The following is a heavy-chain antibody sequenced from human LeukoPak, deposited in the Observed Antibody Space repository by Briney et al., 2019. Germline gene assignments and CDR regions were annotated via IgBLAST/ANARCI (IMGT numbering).Heavy chain of an antibody. CDR1: GFVFSIYT. V-gene: IGHV3-64D*06. CDR3: VKNFGRVRGTPDS. CDR2: ISGSGNGGSI. J-gene: IGHJ4*02. Sequence: GGSLRLSCSASGFVFSIYTMYWVRQAPGKGPEYVSTISGSGNGGSIYYADSVKGRFTISRDDSKSIVYLQMNGLRSEDTAVYYCVKNFGRVRGTPDSWGQGTLVTVSS. D-gene: IGHD2/OR15-2a*01.